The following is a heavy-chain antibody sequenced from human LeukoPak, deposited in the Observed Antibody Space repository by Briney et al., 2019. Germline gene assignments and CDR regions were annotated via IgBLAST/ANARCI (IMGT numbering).Heavy chain of an antibody. CDR1: GGSFSGYY. CDR2: INHSGST. CDR3: AKNRGYFDWSYYYYYMDV. Sequence: PSETLSLTCAVYGGSFSGYYWGWIRQPPGKGLEWIGEINHSGSTNYNPSLKSRVTISVDTSKSQFSLKLSSVTAADTAVYYCAKNRGYFDWSYYYYYMDVWGKGTTATVSS. V-gene: IGHV4-34*01. D-gene: IGHD3-9*01. J-gene: IGHJ6*03.